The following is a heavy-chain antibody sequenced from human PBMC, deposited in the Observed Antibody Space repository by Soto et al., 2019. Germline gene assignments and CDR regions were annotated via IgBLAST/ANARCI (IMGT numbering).Heavy chain of an antibody. CDR2: INPNSGGT. V-gene: IGHV1-2*02. Sequence: ASVKVSCKASGYTFTGYYMHWVRQAPGQGLEWMGWINPNSGGTNYAQKFQGRVTMTRDTSISTAYMELSRLRSADTAVYYCARQVIAPRPFQRSYYGMEVWGHGTTVTASS. CDR1: GYTFTGYY. CDR3: ARQVIAPRPFQRSYYGMEV. J-gene: IGHJ6*01. D-gene: IGHD6-6*01.